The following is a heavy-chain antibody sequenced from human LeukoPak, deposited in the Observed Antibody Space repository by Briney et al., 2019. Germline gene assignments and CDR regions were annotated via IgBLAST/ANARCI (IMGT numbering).Heavy chain of an antibody. CDR3: ARAVTSGSYPGYFDY. J-gene: IGHJ4*02. V-gene: IGHV4-61*08. Sequence: SETLSLTCTVSGGSISSGGYYWSWIRQPPGKGLEWIGYIYYSGSTNYNPSLKSRVTISVDTSKNQFSLKLSSVTAADTAVYYCARAVTSGSYPGYFDYWGQGTLVTVSS. D-gene: IGHD1-26*01. CDR1: GGSISSGGYY. CDR2: IYYSGST.